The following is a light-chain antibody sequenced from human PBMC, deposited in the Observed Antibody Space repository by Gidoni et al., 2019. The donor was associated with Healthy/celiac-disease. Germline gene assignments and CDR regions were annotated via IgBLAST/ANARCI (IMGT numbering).Light chain of an antibody. CDR3: QSADSSGGVV. CDR2: KDR. CDR1: ALPKQY. Sequence: SYELTQPPSVPVSPGQTARITCSGDALPKQYAYWYQQKPGQAPVLVIYKDRERPSGIPERFSGSSSGTTVTLTISGVQAEDEADYYCQSADSSGGVVFGGGTKLTVL. V-gene: IGLV3-25*03. J-gene: IGLJ2*01.